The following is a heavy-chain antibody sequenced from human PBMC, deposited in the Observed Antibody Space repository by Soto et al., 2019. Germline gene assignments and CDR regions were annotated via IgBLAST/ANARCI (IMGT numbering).Heavy chain of an antibody. Sequence: GASVKVSCKASGYTFTSYGISWVRQAPGQGLEWMGWISAIIGTANYAQKFQGRVTITADKSTSTAYMELSSLRSEDTAVYYCGLDDSSGGYYYYGMDVWGQGTTVTVSS. V-gene: IGHV1-69*06. CDR1: GYTFTSYG. CDR2: ISAIIGTA. J-gene: IGHJ6*02. CDR3: GLDDSSGGYYYYGMDV. D-gene: IGHD3-22*01.